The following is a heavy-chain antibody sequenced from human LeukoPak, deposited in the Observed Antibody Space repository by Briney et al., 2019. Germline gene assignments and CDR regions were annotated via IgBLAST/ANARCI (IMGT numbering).Heavy chain of an antibody. J-gene: IGHJ4*02. Sequence: PSETLSLTCAVYGGSFSGYYWSWIRQPPGKGLEWIGEINHSGSTNYNPSLKSRVTISVDTSKNQFSLKLSSVTAADTAVYCCARGLRYRPSFDYWGQGTLVTVSS. D-gene: IGHD1-14*01. CDR3: ARGLRYRPSFDY. CDR2: INHSGST. V-gene: IGHV4-34*01. CDR1: GGSFSGYY.